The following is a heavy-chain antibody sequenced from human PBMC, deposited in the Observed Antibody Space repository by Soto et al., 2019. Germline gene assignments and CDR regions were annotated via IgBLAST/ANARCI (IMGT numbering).Heavy chain of an antibody. CDR3: ARAPRSCSGGSFYYYYGMDV. D-gene: IGHD2-15*01. V-gene: IGHV4-34*01. Sequence: QVQLQQWGAGLLKPSETLSLTCAVYGGSFSGYYWCWIRQPPGKGLEWIGEINHCGSTNYNPSLRSRDTLSVDTSKDQNSLKLGSVPAADTAVYYCARAPRSCSGGSFYYYYGMDVWGQGTTVTVSS. J-gene: IGHJ6*02. CDR1: GGSFSGYY. CDR2: INHCGST.